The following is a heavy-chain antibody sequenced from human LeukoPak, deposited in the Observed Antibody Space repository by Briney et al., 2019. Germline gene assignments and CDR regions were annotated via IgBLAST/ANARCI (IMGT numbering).Heavy chain of an antibody. Sequence: GGSLRLSCAASGFTLSRYSMNWVRQAPGKGLEWVSSISSSSSFIYYADSVKGRFTISRDNAKNSLYLQMNSLRAGDTAVYYCARDPPLGSCSTISCPHLDYWGQGTLVTVSS. V-gene: IGHV3-21*01. CDR1: GFTLSRYS. CDR2: ISSSSSFI. CDR3: ARDPPLGSCSTISCPHLDY. J-gene: IGHJ4*02. D-gene: IGHD2-2*01.